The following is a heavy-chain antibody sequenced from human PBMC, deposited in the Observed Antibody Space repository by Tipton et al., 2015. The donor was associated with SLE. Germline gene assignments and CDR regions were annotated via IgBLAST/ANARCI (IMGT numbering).Heavy chain of an antibody. CDR3: ARESQNDYGDFYVDS. CDR1: GGSISRGSYF. Sequence: TLSLTCSVSGGSISRGSYFWTWIRQPAGKGLERVGHIFSTGITDYNPSLKSRVSISADTSKNQFSLNLDSMTAADTAVYYCARESQNDYGDFYVDSWGHGTLVSFSS. D-gene: IGHD4-17*01. J-gene: IGHJ4*01. V-gene: IGHV4-61*09. CDR2: IFSTGIT.